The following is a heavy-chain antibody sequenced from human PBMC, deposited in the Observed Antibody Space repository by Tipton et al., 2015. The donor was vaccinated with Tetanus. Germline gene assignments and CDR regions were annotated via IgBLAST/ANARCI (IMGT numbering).Heavy chain of an antibody. J-gene: IGHJ5*02. CDR2: IYYNGST. Sequence: TLSLTCTVSGGSLSSGTFYWDWIRQPPGKGLEWIGNIYYNGSTLQNPSLKSRVTLSLDRSKNQFYLKLRSVTAADTAVYYCARSADNWFDPWGQGTLVTVSS. V-gene: IGHV4-39*01. CDR1: GGSLSSGTFY. CDR3: ARSADNWFDP.